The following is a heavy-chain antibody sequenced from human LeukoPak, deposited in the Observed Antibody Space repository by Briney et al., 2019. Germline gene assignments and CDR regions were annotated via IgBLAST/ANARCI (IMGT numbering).Heavy chain of an antibody. CDR1: GGSISSYY. CDR2: IYYSGST. CDR3: ARSRGGSSTPNNWFDP. Sequence: SETLSLTCTVSGGSISSYYWSWIRQPPGKGLEWIGYIYYSGSTNYNPSLKSRVTISVDTSKNQFSLKLSSVTAADTAVYYCARSRGGSSTPNNWFDPWGQGTLVTVSS. V-gene: IGHV4-59*01. J-gene: IGHJ5*02. D-gene: IGHD1-26*01.